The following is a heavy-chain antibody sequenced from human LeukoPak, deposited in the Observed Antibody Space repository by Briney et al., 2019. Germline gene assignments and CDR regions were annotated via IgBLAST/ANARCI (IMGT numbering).Heavy chain of an antibody. D-gene: IGHD6-13*01. Sequence: SQTLSLTCTVSGGSISSGDYYWSWTRQPPGKGLEWIGYIYYSGSTYYNPSLKSRVTISVDTSKNQFSLKLSSVTAADTAVYYCARELAPIAAAGDYYYYYGMDVWGQGTTVTVSS. CDR1: GGSISSGDYY. CDR3: ARELAPIAAAGDYYYYYGMDV. V-gene: IGHV4-30-4*01. CDR2: IYYSGST. J-gene: IGHJ6*02.